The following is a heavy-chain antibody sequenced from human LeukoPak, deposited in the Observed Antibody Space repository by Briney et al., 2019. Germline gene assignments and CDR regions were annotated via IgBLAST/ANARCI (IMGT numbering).Heavy chain of an antibody. J-gene: IGHJ6*02. Sequence: SETLSLTCTVSGGSISSSSYYWGWIRQPPGKGLEWIGRIYYSGSTYYNPSLKSRVTISVDTSKNQFSLNLSSVTAADTAVHYCARRYGDYVLDYYYYYGMDVWGQGTTVTVSS. V-gene: IGHV4-39*01. CDR3: ARRYGDYVLDYYYYYGMDV. CDR1: GGSISSSSYY. D-gene: IGHD4-17*01. CDR2: IYYSGST.